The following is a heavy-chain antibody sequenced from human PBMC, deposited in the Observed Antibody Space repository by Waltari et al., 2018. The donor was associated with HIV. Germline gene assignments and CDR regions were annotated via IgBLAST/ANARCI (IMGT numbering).Heavy chain of an antibody. V-gene: IGHV3-11*01. CDR1: VLTSRHYS. J-gene: IGHJ4*02. D-gene: IGHD3-22*01. CDR2: ISSSGTTI. CDR3: ARPGQDSSGYYYSGY. Sequence: QVQLLEVGGGLVKPGGPSRLSCAASVLTSRHYSLRWFRQAPGKGLQWVSYISSSGTTIYYADSMKGRFTISRDNAKNSLYLQMNSLRAEDTAVYYCARPGQDSSGYYYSGYWGQGTLVTVSS.